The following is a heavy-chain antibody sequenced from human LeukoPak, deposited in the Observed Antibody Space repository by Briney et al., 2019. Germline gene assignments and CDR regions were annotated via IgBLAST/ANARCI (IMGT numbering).Heavy chain of an antibody. CDR1: GDSISNYY. CDR2: TYVSANG. CDR3: ARGSNWFDP. J-gene: IGHJ5*02. Sequence: PLETLSLTCTVSGDSISNYYWTWIRQPAGKGLEWIGRTYVSANGNYNPSLKSRVTMSVDTSKNQLSLKLRSVTAADTAVYYCARGSNWFDPWGQGTLVTVSS. V-gene: IGHV4-4*07.